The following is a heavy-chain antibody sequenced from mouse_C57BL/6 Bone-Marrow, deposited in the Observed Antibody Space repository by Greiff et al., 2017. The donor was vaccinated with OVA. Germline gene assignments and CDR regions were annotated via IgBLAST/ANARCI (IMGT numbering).Heavy chain of an antibody. V-gene: IGHV14-4*01. CDR1: GFNIKDDY. D-gene: IGHD1-1*01. CDR3: TTYWNGSRRYDLGY. J-gene: IGHJ2*01. CDR2: IDPENGDT. Sequence: EVQLQQSGAELVRPGASVKLSCTASGFNIKDDYMHWVKQRPEQGLEWIGWIDPENGDTEYASKFQGKATMTADTSSNTAYLQLSSLTSEDTAVYYCTTYWNGSRRYDLGYWGQGTTLTVSS.